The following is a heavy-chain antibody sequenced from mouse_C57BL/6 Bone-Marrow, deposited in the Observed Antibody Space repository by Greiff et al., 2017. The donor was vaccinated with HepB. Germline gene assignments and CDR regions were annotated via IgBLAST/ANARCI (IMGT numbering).Heavy chain of an antibody. CDR1: GFTFTDYY. D-gene: IGHD3-2*02. CDR3: ARSSRKLRLRYYFDY. J-gene: IGHJ2*01. CDR2: IRKKANGYTT. V-gene: IGHV7-3*01. Sequence: EVQLVESGGGLVQPGGSLSLSCAASGFTFTDYYMSWVRQPPGKALEWLGFIRKKANGYTTEYSASVKGRFTISRDNSQSILYLQMNALRAKDSATYYCARSSRKLRLRYYFDYWGQGTTLTVSS.